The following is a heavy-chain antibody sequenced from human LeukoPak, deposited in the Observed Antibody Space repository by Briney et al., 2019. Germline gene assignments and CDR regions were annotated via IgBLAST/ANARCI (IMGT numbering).Heavy chain of an antibody. D-gene: IGHD3-16*01. CDR3: ARDDETTFGTVN. CDR1: GFTFSNYW. V-gene: IGHV3-7*01. J-gene: IGHJ4*02. CDR2: IKEDGSEK. Sequence: GGSLRLSCAASGFTFSNYWMTWVRQAPGKGLEWVANIKEDGSEKYYVDSVKGRFTISRDNAKKSLYLEMNSLRAEDTAVYYCARDDETTFGTVNWGQGTLVTVSS.